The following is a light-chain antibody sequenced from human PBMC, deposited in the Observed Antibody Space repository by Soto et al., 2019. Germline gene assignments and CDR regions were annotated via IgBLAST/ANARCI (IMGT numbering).Light chain of an antibody. Sequence: QSVLTQAPPASGTPGQRVTISCSGSSFNIGSNYVYWYQQLPGTAPKLVIFRNDQRPSGIPDRISGSKSGTSASLAISGLRSEDEADYYCSAWDDSLSGYVFGTGTKVTIL. V-gene: IGLV1-47*01. J-gene: IGLJ1*01. CDR2: RND. CDR3: SAWDDSLSGYV. CDR1: SFNIGSNY.